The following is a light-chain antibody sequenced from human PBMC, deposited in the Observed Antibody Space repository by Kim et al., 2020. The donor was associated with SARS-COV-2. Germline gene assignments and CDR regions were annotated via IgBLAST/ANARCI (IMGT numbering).Light chain of an antibody. CDR1: QSISSY. CDR2: AAS. Sequence: ASVGDRVTITCRASQSISSYLNWYQQKPGKAPKLLIYAASSLQSGVPSRFSGSGSGKDFTLAISSLQPEDFATYYCQQSYSTPFTFGPGTKVDIK. V-gene: IGKV1-39*01. CDR3: QQSYSTPFT. J-gene: IGKJ3*01.